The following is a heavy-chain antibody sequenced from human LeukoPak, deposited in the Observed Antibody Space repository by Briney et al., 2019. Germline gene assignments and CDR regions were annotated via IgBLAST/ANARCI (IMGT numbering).Heavy chain of an antibody. D-gene: IGHD3-10*01. CDR2: IYTSGST. CDR1: GGSISSYY. CDR3: ARDPIGFGELDYMDV. V-gene: IGHV4-4*07. Sequence: PSETLSLTCTVSGGSISSYYWSWIWQPAGKGLEWIGRIYTSGSTNYNPSLKSRVTMSVDTSKNQFSLKLSSVTAADTAVYYCARDPIGFGELDYMDVWGKGTTVTVSS. J-gene: IGHJ6*03.